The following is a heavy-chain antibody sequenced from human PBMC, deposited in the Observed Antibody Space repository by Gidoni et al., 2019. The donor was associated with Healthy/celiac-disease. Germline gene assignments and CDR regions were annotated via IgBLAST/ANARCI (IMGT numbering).Heavy chain of an antibody. CDR3: ARGAPPMIVVVIIHSDAFDI. Sequence: QVQLQQWGAGLLKPSETLSLTCAVYGGSFSGYYWSWIRQPPGKGLEWIGEINHSGSTNYNPSRKSRVTRSVDTSKNQFSLKLSSVTAADTAVYYCARGAPPMIVVVIIHSDAFDIWGQGTMVTVSS. CDR2: INHSGST. D-gene: IGHD3-22*01. V-gene: IGHV4-34*01. J-gene: IGHJ3*02. CDR1: GGSFSGYY.